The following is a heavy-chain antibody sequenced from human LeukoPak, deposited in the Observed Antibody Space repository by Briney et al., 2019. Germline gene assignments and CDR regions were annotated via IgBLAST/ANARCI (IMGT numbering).Heavy chain of an antibody. V-gene: IGHV1-69*05. J-gene: IGHJ4*02. CDR3: ARHPYGDYYFDY. CDR1: GGTFSSYA. CDR2: IIPIFGTA. Sequence: SVKVSCKASGGTFSSYAISWVRQAPGQGLEWMGRIIPIFGTANYAQKFQGRVTITTDESTSTAYMELSSLTSEDTAVYYCARHPYGDYYFDYWGQGTLVTVSS. D-gene: IGHD4-17*01.